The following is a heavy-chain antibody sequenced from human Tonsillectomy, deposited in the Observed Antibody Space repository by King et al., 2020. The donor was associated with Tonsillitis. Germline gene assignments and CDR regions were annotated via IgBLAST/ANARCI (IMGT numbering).Heavy chain of an antibody. J-gene: IGHJ4*02. CDR2: INQYGSEN. V-gene: IGHV3-7*01. CDR3: AGAHVGTTGGGYFDY. CDR1: GFTFSYYW. D-gene: IGHD1-26*01. Sequence: VQLVESGGGLVQPGGSLRLSCAASGFTFSYYWMSWVRQAPGKGLEWLANINQYGSENFYVDSVKGRFTISRDNAKNSLYIQMNSLRAEDTAVYYCAGAHVGTTGGGYFDYWGQGTLVTVSS.